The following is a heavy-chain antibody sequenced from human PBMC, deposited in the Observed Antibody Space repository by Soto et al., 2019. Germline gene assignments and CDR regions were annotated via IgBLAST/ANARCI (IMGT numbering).Heavy chain of an antibody. CDR1: GFTFSSYA. Sequence: EVQLLESGGGLVQPGGSLRLSCAASGFTFSSYAMSWVRQAPGKGLEWVSAISGSGGSTYYADSVKGRFTISRDNSKNTLYLQMNRLRAEYTAVYYCAKRPNYYDSSGSAYWGQGTLVTVSS. CDR3: AKRPNYYDSSGSAY. V-gene: IGHV3-23*01. J-gene: IGHJ4*02. CDR2: ISGSGGST. D-gene: IGHD3-22*01.